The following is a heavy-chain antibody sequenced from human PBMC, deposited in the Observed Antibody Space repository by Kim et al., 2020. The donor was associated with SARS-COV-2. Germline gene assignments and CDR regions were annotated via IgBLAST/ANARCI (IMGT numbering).Heavy chain of an antibody. D-gene: IGHD3-22*01. CDR1: GFTFDDYA. Sequence: GGSLRLSCAASGFTFDDYAMHWVRQAPGKGLEWVSLISGDGGSPYYADSVKGRFTISRDNSKNSLYLQMNSLRTEDTALYYWAKVPGIVVVKDAFDIWGQGTMVTVSS. CDR2: ISGDGGSP. J-gene: IGHJ3*02. V-gene: IGHV3-43*02. CDR3: AKVPGIVVVKDAFDI.